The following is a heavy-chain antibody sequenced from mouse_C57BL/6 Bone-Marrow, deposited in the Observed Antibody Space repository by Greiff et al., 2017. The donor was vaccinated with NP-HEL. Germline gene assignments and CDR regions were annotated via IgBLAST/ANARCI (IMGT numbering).Heavy chain of an antibody. Sequence: EVHLVESEGGLVQPGSSMKLSCTASGFTFSDYYMAWVRQVPEKGLEWVANINYDGSSTYYLDSLKSRFIISRDNAKNILYLQMSSLKSEDTATYYCAREGYYSNFFDYWGQGTTLTVSS. CDR2: INYDGSST. V-gene: IGHV5-16*01. CDR3: AREGYYSNFFDY. CDR1: GFTFSDYY. J-gene: IGHJ2*01. D-gene: IGHD2-5*01.